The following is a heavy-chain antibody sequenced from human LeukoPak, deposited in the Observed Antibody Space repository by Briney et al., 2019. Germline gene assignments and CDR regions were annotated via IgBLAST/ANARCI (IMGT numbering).Heavy chain of an antibody. J-gene: IGHJ4*02. CDR1: GFTFSSYS. CDR3: ARDLRGTAMVFDY. D-gene: IGHD5-18*01. V-gene: IGHV3-21*01. CDR2: ISSSSSYI. Sequence: GGSLRLSCAASGFTFSSYSMNWVRQAPGKGLEWVSSISSSSSYIYYANSVKGRFTISRDNAKNSLYLQMNSLRAEDTAVYYCARDLRGTAMVFDYWGQGTLVTVSS.